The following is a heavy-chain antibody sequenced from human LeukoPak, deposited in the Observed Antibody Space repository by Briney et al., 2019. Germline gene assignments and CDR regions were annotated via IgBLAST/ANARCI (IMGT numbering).Heavy chain of an antibody. D-gene: IGHD3-10*01. V-gene: IGHV6-1*01. CDR1: GDSVSSNSAA. CDR2: TYYRSKWYN. Sequence: SQTLSLTCAISGDSVSSNSAAWNWIRQSPSRGLEWLGRTYYRSKWYNDYAVSVKSRITINPDTSKNQFSLQLNSVTPEDTAVYYRARAVELLWFGELFIFDYWGQGTLVTVSS. CDR3: ARAVELLWFGELFIFDY. J-gene: IGHJ4*02.